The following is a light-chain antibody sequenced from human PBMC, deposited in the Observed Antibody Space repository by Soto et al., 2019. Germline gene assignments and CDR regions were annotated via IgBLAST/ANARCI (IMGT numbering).Light chain of an antibody. V-gene: IGLV2-14*01. CDR3: SSYTSSITWV. J-gene: IGLJ3*02. CDR2: EIS. Sequence: QSALTQPASVSGSPGQSITISCTGTSSDFGGYNYVSWYQQHPGKAPKLMIYEISNRPSGVSNRFSGSKSGNTASLTISGLQAEDGADYYCSSYTSSITWVFGGGIKLTVL. CDR1: SSDFGGYNY.